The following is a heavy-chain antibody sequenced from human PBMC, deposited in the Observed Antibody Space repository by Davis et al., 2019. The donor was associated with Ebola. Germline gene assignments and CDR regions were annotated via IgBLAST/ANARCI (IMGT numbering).Heavy chain of an antibody. D-gene: IGHD3-10*01. CDR3: ARRESGARSMDV. V-gene: IGHV4-59*08. CDR1: GDSISTYY. J-gene: IGHJ6*02. Sequence: GSLRLSCTASGDSISTYYWNWIRQPPGKGLEWIGYIYYSGSTNYNPALKSRVSISVDTSKNQFSLKLSSVTAADTAVYFRARRESGARSMDVWGQGTTVTVSS. CDR2: IYYSGST.